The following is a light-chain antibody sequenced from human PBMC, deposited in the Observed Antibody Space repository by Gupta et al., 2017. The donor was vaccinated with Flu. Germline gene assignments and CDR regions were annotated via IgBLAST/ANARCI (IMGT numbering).Light chain of an antibody. CDR3: HQEKNSPYT. V-gene: IGKV3-20*01. CDR1: ETIERNF. Sequence: GTLFLSPGERVTLSCRAGETIERNFLVWYQQKPGQAPRVLIYGTSSRATGIPDRFSGGGSGTDFTLTINRLEPEDSGFFYCHQEKNSPYTFGQGTKVDIK. J-gene: IGKJ2*01. CDR2: GTS.